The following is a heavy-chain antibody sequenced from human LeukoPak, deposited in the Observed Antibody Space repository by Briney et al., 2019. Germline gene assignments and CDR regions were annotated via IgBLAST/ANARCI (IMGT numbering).Heavy chain of an antibody. Sequence: SVTVSCKASGGTFSSYAISWVRQAPGQGLEWMGGIIPIFGTANYAQKFQGRVTITADKSTSTAYMELSSLRSEDTAVYYCANTIYDILTGYPYYYYGMDVWGKGTTVTVSS. CDR1: GGTFSSYA. D-gene: IGHD3-9*01. V-gene: IGHV1-69*06. CDR3: ANTIYDILTGYPYYYYGMDV. J-gene: IGHJ6*04. CDR2: IIPIFGTA.